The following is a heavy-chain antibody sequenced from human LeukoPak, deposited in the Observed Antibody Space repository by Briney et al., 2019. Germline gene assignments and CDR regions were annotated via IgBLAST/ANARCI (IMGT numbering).Heavy chain of an antibody. D-gene: IGHD3-22*01. CDR3: ARSITMIVVVLQTDAFDI. J-gene: IGHJ3*02. CDR1: GGSISSGSYY. CDR2: IYTSGST. Sequence: PSETLSLTCTVSGGSISSGSYYWSWIRQPAGKGLEWIGRIYTSGSTNYNPSLKSRVTISVDTSKNQFSLKLSSVTAADTAVYYCARSITMIVVVLQTDAFDIWGQGTMVTVSS. V-gene: IGHV4-61*02.